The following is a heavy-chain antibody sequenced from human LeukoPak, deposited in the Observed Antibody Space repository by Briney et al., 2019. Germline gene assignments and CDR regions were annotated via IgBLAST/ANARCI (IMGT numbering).Heavy chain of an antibody. V-gene: IGHV1-46*01. CDR2: INPSGGTT. D-gene: IGHD5-24*01. Sequence: ASVKVSCKASGYTFSSYYMHWVRQAPGHGLEWMGIINPSGGTTTYAQKFQGRVTMTRDTSTSTVYMELSSLRSEDTAVYYCARGLGKSSSTINNWFDPWGQGTLVTVSS. CDR3: ARGLGKSSSTINNWFDP. J-gene: IGHJ5*02. CDR1: GYTFSSYY.